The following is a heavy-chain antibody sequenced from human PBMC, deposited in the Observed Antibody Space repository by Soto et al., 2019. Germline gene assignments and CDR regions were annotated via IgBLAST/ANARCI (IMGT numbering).Heavy chain of an antibody. Sequence: GGSLRLSCAASGFTFSSYAMHWVRQAPGKGLEWVAVISYDGSNKYYADSVKGRFTISRDNSKSTLYLQMNSLRAEDTAVYYCARDRYDFWSGYFGENWFDPWGQGTLVTVSS. J-gene: IGHJ5*02. CDR3: ARDRYDFWSGYFGENWFDP. CDR2: ISYDGSNK. CDR1: GFTFSSYA. V-gene: IGHV3-30-3*01. D-gene: IGHD3-3*01.